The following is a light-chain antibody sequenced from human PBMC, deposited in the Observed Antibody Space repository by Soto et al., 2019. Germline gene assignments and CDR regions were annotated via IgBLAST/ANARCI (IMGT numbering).Light chain of an antibody. CDR3: LRHHSYPAIT. V-gene: IGKV1-17*01. Sequence: DIQMTQSPSSLSAAVADRVTIRFRASQGIRNDLGCYQQKPGKAPKRLIYAASSLQSGVPSRFSGSGSGTEFTLTICSLQPEDFATYSCLRHHSYPAITFGQGTRLEI. CDR1: QGIRND. J-gene: IGKJ5*01. CDR2: AAS.